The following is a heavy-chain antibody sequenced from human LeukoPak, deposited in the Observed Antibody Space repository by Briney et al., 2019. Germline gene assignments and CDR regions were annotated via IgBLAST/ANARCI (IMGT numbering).Heavy chain of an antibody. Sequence: GASVKVSCKASGGTFSTYGVSWVRQAPGQGLEWMGGIIPIFGKADYAQKFQDRVTITADESTSTAYMELSSLRSEDTALYYCARAGEYCSGGSCYSGVYFDYWGQGTLVTVSS. D-gene: IGHD2-15*01. J-gene: IGHJ4*02. CDR1: GGTFSTYG. CDR2: IIPIFGKA. CDR3: ARAGEYCSGGSCYSGVYFDY. V-gene: IGHV1-69*13.